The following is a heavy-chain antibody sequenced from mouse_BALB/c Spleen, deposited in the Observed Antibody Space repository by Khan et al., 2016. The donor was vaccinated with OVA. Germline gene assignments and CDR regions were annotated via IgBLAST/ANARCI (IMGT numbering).Heavy chain of an antibody. Sequence: VQLVESGAELAKPGASVMMSCKASGYTFSTYWMHWVKQRPGQGLEWIGYINPSTGYNEYNQKFKDKATLTADKSSTTAYMQLSSLTSEDSAVXYCSTSGHYGGRYYFAMEYWCQGTSVTVSS. CDR3: STSGHYGGRYYFAMEY. CDR2: INPSTGYN. D-gene: IGHD1-1*01. V-gene: IGHV1-7*01. J-gene: IGHJ4*01. CDR1: GYTFSTYW.